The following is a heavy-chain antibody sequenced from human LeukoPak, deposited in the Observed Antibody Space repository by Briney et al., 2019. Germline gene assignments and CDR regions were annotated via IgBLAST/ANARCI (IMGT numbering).Heavy chain of an antibody. J-gene: IGHJ4*02. CDR3: ARDRTMSAPTFDY. V-gene: IGHV3-30-3*01. CDR1: GFTFSSYA. D-gene: IGHD3-22*01. Sequence: HPGRSLRLSCAASGFTFSSYAMHWVHQAPGKGLEWVAVISYDGSNKYYADSVKGRFTISRDNSKNTLYLQMNSLRAEDTAVYYCARDRTMSAPTFDYWGQGTLVTVSS. CDR2: ISYDGSNK.